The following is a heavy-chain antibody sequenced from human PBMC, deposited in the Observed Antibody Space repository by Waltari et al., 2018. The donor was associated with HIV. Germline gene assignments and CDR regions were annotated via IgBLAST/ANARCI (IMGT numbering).Heavy chain of an antibody. CDR3: ARGIFGGNPGY. Sequence: SITTYLWNWYRQPPGKGLEWIGYIHSPGRTNYNPSLKSRVTISVDTSKTVFSLQLKSVTAADTAIYYCARGIFGGNPGYWGRGTLITVS. V-gene: IGHV4-59*01. J-gene: IGHJ4*02. CDR2: IHSPGRT. D-gene: IGHD2-15*01. CDR1: SITTYL.